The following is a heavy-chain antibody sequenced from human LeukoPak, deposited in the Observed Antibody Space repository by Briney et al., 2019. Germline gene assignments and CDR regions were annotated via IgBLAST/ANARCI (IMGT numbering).Heavy chain of an antibody. Sequence: GGSLRLSCAASGFTFENYAMHWVGQAPGKGLEWVSGISWNSGHIGYADSVKGRFTISRESAKKSVYLQMSGLRAEDTALYYCAKDMFGGIYSFDSWGQGTLVRVSS. CDR2: ISWNSGHI. V-gene: IGHV3-9*01. J-gene: IGHJ4*02. CDR3: AKDMFGGIYSFDS. CDR1: GFTFENYA. D-gene: IGHD2-15*01.